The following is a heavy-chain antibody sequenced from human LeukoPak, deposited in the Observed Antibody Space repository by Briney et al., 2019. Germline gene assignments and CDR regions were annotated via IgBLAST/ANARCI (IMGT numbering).Heavy chain of an antibody. CDR2: ISGSGGST. CDR1: GFTFSSYA. D-gene: IGHD1-1*01. CDR3: AKTLGRGSASCWYFSNY. V-gene: IGHV3-23*01. J-gene: IGHJ4*02. Sequence: GGSLRLSCAASGFTFSSYARSWVRQAPGKGLEWVSAISGSGGSTYYADSVKGRFTISRDNSKNTLYLQMNSLRAEDTAVYYCAKTLGRGSASCWYFSNYWGPGLLVTVSS.